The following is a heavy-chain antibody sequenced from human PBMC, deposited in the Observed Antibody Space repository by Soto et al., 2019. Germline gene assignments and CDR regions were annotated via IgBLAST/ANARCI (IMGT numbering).Heavy chain of an antibody. CDR3: ARDPYSSGWYDFDY. J-gene: IGHJ4*02. CDR2: ISSSSSYI. CDR1: GFTFSSYS. D-gene: IGHD6-19*01. V-gene: IGHV3-21*01. Sequence: GGSLRLSCAASGFTFSSYSMNWVRQAPGKGLEWVSSISSSSSYIYYADSVKGRFTICRDNAKNALYLQMNSLRAEDTAVYYCARDPYSSGWYDFDYWGQGTLVTVSS.